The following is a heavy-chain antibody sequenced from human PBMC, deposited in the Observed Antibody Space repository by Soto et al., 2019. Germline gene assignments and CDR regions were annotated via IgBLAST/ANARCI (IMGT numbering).Heavy chain of an antibody. V-gene: IGHV1-18*04. CDR1: GYTFTNYG. Sequence: ASVKVSCKASGYTFTNYGISWVRQAPGQGLEWMGWISVYNGNTNYAQKLQGRVTMTTDTSTSTAYMEVRSLRSDDTAVYYCARDLDWRRYHELSYWGQGTLVTVSS. CDR2: ISVYNGNT. CDR3: ARDLDWRRYHELSY. D-gene: IGHD2-2*01. J-gene: IGHJ4*02.